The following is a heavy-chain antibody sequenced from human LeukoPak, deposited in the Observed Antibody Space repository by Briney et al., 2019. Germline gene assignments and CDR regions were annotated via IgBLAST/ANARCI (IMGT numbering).Heavy chain of an antibody. J-gene: IGHJ4*02. Sequence: PGGSLRLSCAASGFTFSSYWMSWVRQAPGKGLEWVANIKQDGSEKYYVDSVKGRFTISRDNAKNSLYLQMNSLRAEDTAVYYCARDLYSSSLGPLESDYWGQGTLVTVSS. D-gene: IGHD6-13*01. CDR3: ARDLYSSSLGPLESDY. CDR1: GFTFSSYW. CDR2: IKQDGSEK. V-gene: IGHV3-7*01.